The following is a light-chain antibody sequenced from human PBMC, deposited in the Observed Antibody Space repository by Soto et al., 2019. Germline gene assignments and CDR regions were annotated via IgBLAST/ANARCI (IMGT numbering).Light chain of an antibody. V-gene: IGKV1-39*01. Sequence: DIQMTQSPSSLSASVGDRVTITCRASQTISNFLSWYQQKPGKAPKLLIYAASGLTTDVPSRFSAGGSGTDFTRTSTSLQPDDFATYSCQQSFSTPRTFGQGTRVEIK. CDR2: AAS. CDR1: QTISNF. J-gene: IGKJ1*01. CDR3: QQSFSTPRT.